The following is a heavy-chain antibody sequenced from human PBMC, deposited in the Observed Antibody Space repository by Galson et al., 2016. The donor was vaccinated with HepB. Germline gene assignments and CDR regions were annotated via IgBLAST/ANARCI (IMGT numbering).Heavy chain of an antibody. J-gene: IGHJ6*02. CDR3: ARDRRHSPTGEFVAMMYYYYGMDV. CDR1: GFTFSSYG. D-gene: IGHD2-8*02. CDR2: ISYDEGNK. Sequence: SLRLSCAASGFTFSSYGMHWVRQAPGKGLEWVAVISYDEGNKYYAGSVKGRFTISRDISKNTLYLHMNSLRAEDTAVYYCARDRRHSPTGEFVAMMYYYYGMDVWGQGTTVTVSS. V-gene: IGHV3-30*03.